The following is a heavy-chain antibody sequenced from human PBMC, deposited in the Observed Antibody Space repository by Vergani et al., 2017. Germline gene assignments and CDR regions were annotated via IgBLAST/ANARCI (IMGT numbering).Heavy chain of an antibody. CDR1: GGSFTSYH. Sequence: QVQLQQWGGGLLKPSETLSLTCVVNGGSFTSYHWTWIRQSPGEGLEWVGDIDHTGRPDYNPSLKSRVTISVDTSKNQFSLKLSSVTAADTAVYYCATLGIQLWMHFDYWGQGTLVTVSS. J-gene: IGHJ4*02. V-gene: IGHV4-34*01. CDR2: IDHTGRP. D-gene: IGHD5-18*01. CDR3: ATLGIQLWMHFDY.